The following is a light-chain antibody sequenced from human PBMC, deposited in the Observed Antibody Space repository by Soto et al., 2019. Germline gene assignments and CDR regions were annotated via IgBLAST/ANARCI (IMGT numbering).Light chain of an antibody. J-gene: IGLJ1*01. Sequence: SGLTQHRSASRAPRQRVTISCTGSSSNIVNNFVYWYLQLPGTAPKLLIYRNNQRPSGVPDRISGSRSATSASLAISGLRSEDEGDYYCATWNGSLRDYVFGIGTKVTVL. CDR3: ATWNGSLRDYV. CDR1: SSNIVNNF. V-gene: IGLV1-47*01. CDR2: RNN.